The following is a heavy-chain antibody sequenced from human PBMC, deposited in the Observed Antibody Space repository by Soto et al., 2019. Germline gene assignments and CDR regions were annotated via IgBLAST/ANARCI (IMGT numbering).Heavy chain of an antibody. Sequence: GGSLRLSCAASGFTFSSYSMNWVRQAPGKGLEWVSSISSSSSYIYYADSVKGRFTISRDNAKNPLYLQMNSLRAEDTAVYYCARDLAARYYGMDVWGQGTTVTVSS. CDR2: ISSSSSYI. J-gene: IGHJ6*02. V-gene: IGHV3-21*01. D-gene: IGHD6-6*01. CDR1: GFTFSSYS. CDR3: ARDLAARYYGMDV.